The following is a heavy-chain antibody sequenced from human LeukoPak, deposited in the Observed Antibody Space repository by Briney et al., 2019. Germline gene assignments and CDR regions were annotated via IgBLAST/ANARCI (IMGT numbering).Heavy chain of an antibody. Sequence: SETLSLTCTVSGGSISSGDYYWSWIRQPPGKGLEWIGYIYYSGSTYYNPSLKSRVTISVDTSKNQCSLKLSSVTAADTAVYYCARDLYSYGYAWFGPWGQGTLVTVSS. D-gene: IGHD5-18*01. CDR2: IYYSGST. J-gene: IGHJ5*02. CDR1: GGSISSGDYY. V-gene: IGHV4-30-4*01. CDR3: ARDLYSYGYAWFGP.